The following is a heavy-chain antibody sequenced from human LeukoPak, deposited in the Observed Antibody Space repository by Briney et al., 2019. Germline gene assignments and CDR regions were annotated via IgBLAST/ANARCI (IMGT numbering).Heavy chain of an antibody. Sequence: PGGALRLSCAASGFTFSSYSMNWVRQAPGKGLEWVSSISSSSSYIYYAESVQGRFTISRENAKNSLYLQMNSLRAEDTALYYCASTYGGRDYWGQGTLVTVSS. CDR2: ISSSSSYI. CDR3: ASTYGGRDY. V-gene: IGHV3-21*01. D-gene: IGHD1-26*01. J-gene: IGHJ4*02. CDR1: GFTFSSYS.